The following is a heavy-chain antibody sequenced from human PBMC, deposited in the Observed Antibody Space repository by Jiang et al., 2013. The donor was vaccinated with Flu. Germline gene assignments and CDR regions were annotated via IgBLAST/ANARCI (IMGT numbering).Heavy chain of an antibody. V-gene: IGHV4-34*01. CDR3: ARDFYYDSSGPILYGMDV. CDR1: GGSFSGYY. J-gene: IGHJ6*02. Sequence: LKPSETLSLTCAVYGGSFSGYYWSWIRQPPGKGLEWIGEINHSGSTNYNPSLKSRVTISVDTSKNQFSLKLSSVTAADTAVYYCARDFYYDSSGPILYGMDVWGQGTTVTVSS. D-gene: IGHD3-22*01. CDR2: INHSGST.